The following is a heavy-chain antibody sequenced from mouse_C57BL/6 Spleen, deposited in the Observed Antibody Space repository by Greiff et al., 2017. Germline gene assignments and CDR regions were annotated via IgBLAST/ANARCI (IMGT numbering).Heavy chain of an antibody. CDR2: INPSSGYT. V-gene: IGHV1-7*01. Sequence: VQLQQSGAELAKPGASVKLSCKASGYTFTSYWLHWVKQRPGQGLEWIGYINPSSGYTKYNQKFKDKATLTADKSSSTAYMQLSRLTDDDSAVYYCSRSSYGYDVGYAMDYGGQGTSVTVSS. D-gene: IGHD2-9*01. CDR1: GYTFTSYW. J-gene: IGHJ4*01. CDR3: SRSSYGYDVGYAMDY.